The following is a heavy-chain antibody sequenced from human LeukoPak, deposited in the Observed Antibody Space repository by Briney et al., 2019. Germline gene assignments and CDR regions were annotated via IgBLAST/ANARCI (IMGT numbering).Heavy chain of an antibody. V-gene: IGHV3-21*01. CDR1: GFTFSSYS. Sequence: PGGSLRLSCAASGFTFSSYSMNWVRQAPGKGLEWVSSISSSSNYIYYADSVKGRFTISRDNAKNSLYLQMNSLRAEDTAVYYCARVQGARAHNFDCWGQGTLVTVSS. CDR2: ISSSSNYI. D-gene: IGHD1-26*01. J-gene: IGHJ4*02. CDR3: ARVQGARAHNFDC.